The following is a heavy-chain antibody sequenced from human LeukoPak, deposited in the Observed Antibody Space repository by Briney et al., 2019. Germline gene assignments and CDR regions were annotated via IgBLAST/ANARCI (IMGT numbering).Heavy chain of an antibody. D-gene: IGHD6-13*01. CDR2: TYYRSKWYN. J-gene: IGHJ6*02. CDR1: GDSVSSNSAA. Sequence: SQTLSLTRAISGDSVSSNSAAWNWIRQSPSRGLEWLGRTYYRSKWYNDYAVSVKSRITINPDTSKNQFSLQLNSVTPEDTAVYYCARVIRAGIAAATYYYGMDVWGQGTTVTVSS. CDR3: ARVIRAGIAAATYYYGMDV. V-gene: IGHV6-1*01.